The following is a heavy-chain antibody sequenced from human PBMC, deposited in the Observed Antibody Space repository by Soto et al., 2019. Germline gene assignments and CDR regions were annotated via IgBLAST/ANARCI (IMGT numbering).Heavy chain of an antibody. V-gene: IGHV4-39*01. J-gene: IGHJ4*02. D-gene: IGHD3-9*01. CDR1: GDSINSDNYY. CDR2: IYYRGNT. Sequence: SETLSLTGSVSGDSINSDNYYGGWIRQPPGKGLEWIGSIYYRGNTYYNPSLKTRVTISLDKSKSQFSLKLNSVTAAASAVYFCARLEGLATISYYFDYWGQGTLVTVSS. CDR3: ARLEGLATISYYFDY.